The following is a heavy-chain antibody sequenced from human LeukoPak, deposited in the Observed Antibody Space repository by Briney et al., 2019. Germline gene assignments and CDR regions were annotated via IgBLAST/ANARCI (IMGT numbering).Heavy chain of an antibody. CDR2: IWHDGTEK. CDR3: AKGLGVGYCSGGSCYNNWLDP. CDR1: GFTFSSYG. Sequence: GGSLTLSCATSGFTFSSYGMHWVRQAPGKGLEWVAVIWHDGTEKHYADSVKGRFAISRGSCKATVYLQMSSLRAEDTAIYYCAKGLGVGYCSGGSCYNNWLDPWGQGTLVTVSS. V-gene: IGHV3-33*03. J-gene: IGHJ5*02. D-gene: IGHD2-15*01.